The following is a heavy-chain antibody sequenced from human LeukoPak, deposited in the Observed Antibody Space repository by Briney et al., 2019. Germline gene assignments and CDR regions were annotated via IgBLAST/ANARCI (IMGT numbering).Heavy chain of an antibody. D-gene: IGHD5-18*01. CDR2: ISGSGGST. CDR3: AKDVDTAMVTILDY. V-gene: IGHV3-23*01. J-gene: IGHJ4*02. CDR1: GFTFSSYA. Sequence: PGGALTLSRAASGFTFSSYAMSWVRQAPGKGREGVSAISGSGGSTYYPDSVKGRFTVSRDNAKNTLYLQMNSLRAEDTGVYYCAKDVDTAMVTILDYWGQGTLVTVSS.